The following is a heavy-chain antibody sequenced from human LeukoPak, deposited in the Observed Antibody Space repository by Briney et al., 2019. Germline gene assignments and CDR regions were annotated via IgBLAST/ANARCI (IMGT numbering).Heavy chain of an antibody. D-gene: IGHD3-10*01. CDR3: ARLEYYYVSGNYYKLFDY. CDR2: ISTRSSTI. CDR1: GFIFSSYS. J-gene: IGHJ4*02. V-gene: IGHV3-48*02. Sequence: PGGSLRLSCAASGFIFSSYSMNWVRQAPGKGLEWVSFISTRSSTIYYADSVKGRFTISRDNAKNSLYLQMNSLRDEDTAVYYCARLEYYYVSGNYYKLFDYWGQGTLVTVCS.